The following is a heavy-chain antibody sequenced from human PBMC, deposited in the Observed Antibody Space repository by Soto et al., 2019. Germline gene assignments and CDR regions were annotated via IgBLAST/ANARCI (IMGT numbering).Heavy chain of an antibody. V-gene: IGHV3-7*01. CDR1: GITFTNFW. J-gene: IGHJ4*02. CDR3: SRSLDS. CDR2: ISPDGSEK. Sequence: PGGSLRLSCAASGITFTNFWMDWVRQAPGKGLEWVANISPDGSEKHYVDSVKGRFTISRDNAKNSLYLQMTSLTAEDSALYYCSRSLDSWGQGTRVTVSS.